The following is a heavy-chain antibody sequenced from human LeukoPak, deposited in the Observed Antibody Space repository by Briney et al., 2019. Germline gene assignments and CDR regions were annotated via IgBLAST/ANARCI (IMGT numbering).Heavy chain of an antibody. D-gene: IGHD6-6*01. J-gene: IGHJ3*02. CDR1: GGPISSYY. CDR2: IYTSGRT. V-gene: IGHV4-4*07. CDR3: AREFGQRVDAFDI. Sequence: SETLSLTCTVSGGPISSYYWSWIRQPAGKGLEWIGRIYTSGRTNYNPSLKRRVTMSVDTSKNQLSLKLSSVTAADTAVYYCAREFGQRVDAFDIWGQGTMVTVSS.